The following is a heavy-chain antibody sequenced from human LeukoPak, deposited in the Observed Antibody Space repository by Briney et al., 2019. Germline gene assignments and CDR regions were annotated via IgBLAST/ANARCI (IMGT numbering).Heavy chain of an antibody. CDR3: ARGLVGATARSTFDY. CDR2: ISAYNGNT. V-gene: IGHV1-18*01. Sequence: ASVKVSCKASGYTFTSYGISWVRQAPGQGLEWMGWISAYNGNTNYAQKLQGRVTMTTDTSTSTAYMELRSLRSDDTALYYCARGLVGATARSTFDYWGRGTLVTVSS. D-gene: IGHD1-26*01. J-gene: IGHJ4*02. CDR1: GYTFTSYG.